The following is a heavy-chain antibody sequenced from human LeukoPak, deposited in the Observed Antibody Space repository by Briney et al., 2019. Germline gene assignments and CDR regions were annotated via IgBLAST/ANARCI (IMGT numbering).Heavy chain of an antibody. Sequence: GRSLRLSCAASGITFSSYAMHWVRQAPGKGLEWVAVISYDGSNKYYADSVKGRFTISRDNAKNSLYLQMNSLRAEDTAVYYCASGYDLRGGIDYWGQGTLVTVSS. J-gene: IGHJ4*02. CDR2: ISYDGSNK. D-gene: IGHD5-18*01. V-gene: IGHV3-30*04. CDR1: GITFSSYA. CDR3: ASGYDLRGGIDY.